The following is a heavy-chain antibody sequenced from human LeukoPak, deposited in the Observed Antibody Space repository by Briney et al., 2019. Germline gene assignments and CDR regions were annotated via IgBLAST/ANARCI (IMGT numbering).Heavy chain of an antibody. CDR3: AKSAGLYSSSWTFWVDS. V-gene: IGHV4-39*01. Sequence: SETLSLTCTVSGGSISSSHYYWGWIRQPPGKGLECIGSFSYGGSTYYNPSLKSRVTISVDTSKNQFSLKLSSVTAADTAVYYCAKSAGLYSSSWTFWVDSWGQGTLVTVSS. J-gene: IGHJ5*01. CDR1: GGSISSSHYY. D-gene: IGHD6-13*01. CDR2: FSYGGST.